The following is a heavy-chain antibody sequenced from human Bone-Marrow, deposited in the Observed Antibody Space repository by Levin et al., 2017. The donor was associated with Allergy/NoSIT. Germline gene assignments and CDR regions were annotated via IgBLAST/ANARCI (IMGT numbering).Heavy chain of an antibody. CDR2: IYWDDDK. Sequence: KASGPTLVKPTQTLTLTCTFSGFSLTTRPVGVGWIRQSPGKASEWLVLIYWDDDKRYSPSLKSRLFITKDTSKNQVVLTMTNMDPVDTATYYCAHRLSDRGGWDQGYFDHWGPGALVVVSS. V-gene: IGHV2-5*02. J-gene: IGHJ4*02. CDR3: AHRLSDRGGWDQGYFDH. CDR1: GFSLTTRPVG. D-gene: IGHD2-15*01.